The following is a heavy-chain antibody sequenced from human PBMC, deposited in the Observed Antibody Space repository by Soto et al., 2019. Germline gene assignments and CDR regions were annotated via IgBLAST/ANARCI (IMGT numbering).Heavy chain of an antibody. CDR1: GFILTNYW. CDR3: AKDSHPTTPPAHSD. Sequence: GGSLRLSCATSGFILTNYWMHWVRQDPGKGLVWVSRIGGSGGGTNYADSVKGRFTISRDNSKNTLYLQMNSLRAEDTAVYYCAKDSHPTTPPAHSDWGQGTLVTVS. CDR2: IGGSGGGT. V-gene: IGHV3-23*01. D-gene: IGHD3-10*01. J-gene: IGHJ4*02.